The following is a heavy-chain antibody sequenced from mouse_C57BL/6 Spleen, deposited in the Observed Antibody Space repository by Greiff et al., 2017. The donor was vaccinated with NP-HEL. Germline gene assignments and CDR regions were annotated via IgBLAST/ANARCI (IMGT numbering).Heavy chain of an antibody. J-gene: IGHJ2*01. CDR2: ISSGSSTI. CDR3: ARHYYGNYDY. Sequence: DVMLVESGGGLVKPGGSLKLSCAASGFTFSDYGMHWVRQAPEKGLEWVAYISSGSSTIYYADTVKGRFTISRDNAKNTLFLQMTSLRSEDTAMYYCARHYYGNYDYWSQGTTLTVSS. D-gene: IGHD2-1*01. V-gene: IGHV5-17*01. CDR1: GFTFSDYG.